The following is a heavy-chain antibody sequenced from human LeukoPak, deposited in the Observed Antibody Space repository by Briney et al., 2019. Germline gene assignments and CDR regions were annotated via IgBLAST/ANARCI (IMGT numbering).Heavy chain of an antibody. CDR2: IIPIFGTA. V-gene: IGHV1-69*05. D-gene: IGHD3-10*01. Sequence: GASVKVSCKASGGTFSSYAISWVRQAPGLGLEWMGGIIPIFGTANYAQKFQGRVTITTDESTSTAYMELSSLRSEDTAVYYCARTYYYGSGSYYKITYYYYMDVWGKGTTVTVSS. CDR1: GGTFSSYA. J-gene: IGHJ6*03. CDR3: ARTYYYGSGSYYKITYYYYMDV.